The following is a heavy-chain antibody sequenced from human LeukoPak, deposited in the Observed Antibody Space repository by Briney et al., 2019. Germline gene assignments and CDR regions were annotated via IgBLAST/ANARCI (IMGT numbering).Heavy chain of an antibody. J-gene: IGHJ4*02. CDR1: GFTFSNYA. CDR3: AKDVRGYTYGYVDY. CDR2: ISGGGGST. D-gene: IGHD5-18*01. Sequence: GGSLRLSCAASGFTFSNYAMGWVRQPPGKGLEWVSGISGGGGSTYHADPVKGRFTISRDNSKNTLYLQMSSLRAEDTAIYYCAKDVRGYTYGYVDYWGQGTLVTVSS. V-gene: IGHV3-23*01.